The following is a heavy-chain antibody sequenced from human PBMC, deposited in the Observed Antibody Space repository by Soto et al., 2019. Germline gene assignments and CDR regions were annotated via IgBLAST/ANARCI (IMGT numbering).Heavy chain of an antibody. J-gene: IGHJ6*02. Sequence: PGGSLRLSCAASGFTFSNNWMTWVRQAPGKGPEWVATIKQDGSDKYYVDSVKGRFTISRDNAKNTLYLQMNSLRAEDTAVYYCARDYILELNTDSYYSYAMDVWGQGPTVTVSS. CDR1: GFTFSNNW. CDR3: ARDYILELNTDSYYSYAMDV. CDR2: IKQDGSDK. V-gene: IGHV3-7*01. D-gene: IGHD1-7*01.